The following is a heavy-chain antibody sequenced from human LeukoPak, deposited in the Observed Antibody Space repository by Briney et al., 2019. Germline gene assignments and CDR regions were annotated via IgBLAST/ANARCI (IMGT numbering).Heavy chain of an antibody. CDR3: ARARRDCSGGTCFSYYFDN. CDR1: GFTFSNYA. J-gene: IGHJ4*02. V-gene: IGHV3-64*01. D-gene: IGHD2-15*01. CDR2: ISSIEGRI. Sequence: GGSLRLSCAASGFTFSNYAIHWVRQAPGKGLECVSAISSIEGRIYYANSVKGRFTISRDNSKNMVFLQMGSLRAEDMAVYYCARARRDCSGGTCFSYYFDNWGQGTLVTVSP.